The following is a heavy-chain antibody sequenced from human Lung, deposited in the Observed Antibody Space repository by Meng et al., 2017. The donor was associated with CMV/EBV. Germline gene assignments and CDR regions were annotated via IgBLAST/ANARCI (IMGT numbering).Heavy chain of an antibody. Sequence: GESXKISCAASGFNFRTYSMNWVRQAPGKGLEWVSSISSSSTYIYYADSVKGRFSISRDNDKNSLYLQMNSLRAEDTAVYYCARETGSSGWYGPGYWGQGXLVTVSS. CDR2: ISSSSTYI. V-gene: IGHV3-21*01. J-gene: IGHJ4*01. D-gene: IGHD6-19*01. CDR1: GFNFRTYS. CDR3: ARETGSSGWYGPGY.